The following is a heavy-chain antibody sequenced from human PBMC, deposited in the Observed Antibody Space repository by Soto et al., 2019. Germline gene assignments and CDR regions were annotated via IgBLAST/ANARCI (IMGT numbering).Heavy chain of an antibody. Sequence: EVHLEESGGDLVQPGGSLSLSCAASGFPLSAYWMTWVRQAPGKGLEWVANINRDGSKKSYLDSGRGRFTISRDNVGNSLYLQMDSLRSDDTDLYYCARDVSTGSSSLYLDAFEIWGQGTMVTVYS. V-gene: IGHV3-7*05. CDR3: ARDVSTGSSSLYLDAFEI. CDR2: INRDGSKK. CDR1: GFPLSAYW. J-gene: IGHJ3*02. D-gene: IGHD6-13*01.